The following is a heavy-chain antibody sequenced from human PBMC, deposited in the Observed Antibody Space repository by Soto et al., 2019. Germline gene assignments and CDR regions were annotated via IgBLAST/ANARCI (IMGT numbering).Heavy chain of an antibody. CDR2: IYYSGST. Sequence: SEILSLTCTVSGGSISSYSYYWGWIRQPPGKGLEWIGSIYYSGSTYYNPSLKSRVTISVNTPNNQFSLKLTSVTAADTAVYFCARRTAGDERHFDYWGQGTLVTVSS. V-gene: IGHV4-39*01. CDR1: GGSISSYSYY. D-gene: IGHD1-1*01. J-gene: IGHJ4*02. CDR3: ARRTAGDERHFDY.